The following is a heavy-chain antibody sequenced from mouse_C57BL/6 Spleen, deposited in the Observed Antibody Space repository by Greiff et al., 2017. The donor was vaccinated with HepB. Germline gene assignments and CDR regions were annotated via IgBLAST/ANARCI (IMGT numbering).Heavy chain of an antibody. V-gene: IGHV5-6*01. J-gene: IGHJ4*01. CDR2: ISSGGSYT. CDR3: ARHGSTMVTTFYYYAMDY. Sequence: EVKLVESGGDLVKPGGSLKLSCAASGFTFSSYGMSWVRQTPDKRLEWVATISSGGSYTYYPDSVKGRFTISSDNAKNTLYLQMGSLKSEDTAMYYCARHGSTMVTTFYYYAMDYWGQGTSVTVSS. D-gene: IGHD2-1*01. CDR1: GFTFSSYG.